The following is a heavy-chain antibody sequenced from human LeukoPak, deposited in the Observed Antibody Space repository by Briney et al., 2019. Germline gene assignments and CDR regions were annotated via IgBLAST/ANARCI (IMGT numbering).Heavy chain of an antibody. Sequence: ASVKVSCKASGYTFTGYYMHWVRQAPGQGLEWMGWINPNSGGTNYAQKFQGRVTMTRDTSISTAYMELSRLRSDDTAVYYCARSEYYDFWSGYYQKPYYYYYGMDVWGQGTTVTVSS. J-gene: IGHJ6*02. CDR2: INPNSGGT. D-gene: IGHD3-3*01. V-gene: IGHV1-2*02. CDR3: ARSEYYDFWSGYYQKPYYYYYGMDV. CDR1: GYTFTGYY.